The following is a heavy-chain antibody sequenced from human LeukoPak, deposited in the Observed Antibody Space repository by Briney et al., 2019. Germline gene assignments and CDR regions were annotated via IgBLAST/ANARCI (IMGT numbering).Heavy chain of an antibody. J-gene: IGHJ4*02. CDR3: ARGRTYSNDY. Sequence: PSETLSLTCIVSGGSNSSRYWSWIRQPAGKGLEWIGRIHTSGSTNYNPSLKSRVTMSVDTSKNQFSLKLTSVTAADTAVYYCARGRTYSNDYWGQGTLVTVSS. D-gene: IGHD1-26*01. V-gene: IGHV4-4*07. CDR1: GGSNSSRY. CDR2: IHTSGST.